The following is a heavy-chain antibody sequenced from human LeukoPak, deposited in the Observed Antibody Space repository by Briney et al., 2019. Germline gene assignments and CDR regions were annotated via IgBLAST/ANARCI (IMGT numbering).Heavy chain of an antibody. D-gene: IGHD1-1*01. J-gene: IGHJ4*02. V-gene: IGHV1-18*01. Sequence: ASVKVSCKASGFVFTSYGFTWVQQAPGQGLEWMGWISANDGKIHYSERHQGRVTMTTDTVTSTAYMELRSLRSDDTAVYYCARELHVERDDYWGQGTLVTVSS. CDR1: GFVFTSYG. CDR2: ISANDGKI. CDR3: ARELHVERDDY.